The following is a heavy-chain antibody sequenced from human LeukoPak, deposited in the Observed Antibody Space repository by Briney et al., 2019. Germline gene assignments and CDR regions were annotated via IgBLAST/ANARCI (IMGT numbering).Heavy chain of an antibody. J-gene: IGHJ5*02. Sequence: GESLKISCKGSGYSFTSYWIGWVRQMPGKGLEWMGIIYPGDSDTRYSPSFQGQVTISADKSTSTAYLQWSSPKASDTAMYYCARHVTTTDVSWFDPWGQGTLVTVSS. V-gene: IGHV5-51*01. CDR2: IYPGDSDT. CDR1: GYSFTSYW. D-gene: IGHD1-1*01. CDR3: ARHVTTTDVSWFDP.